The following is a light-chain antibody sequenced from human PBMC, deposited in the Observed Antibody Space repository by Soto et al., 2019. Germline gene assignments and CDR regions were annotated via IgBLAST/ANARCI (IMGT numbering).Light chain of an antibody. J-gene: IGLJ3*02. CDR1: SSDVGVYNY. V-gene: IGLV2-11*01. CDR2: DVS. Sequence: QSALTQPRSVSGSPGQSVTISCTGTSSDVGVYNYVSWYQQHPGKAPKLMIYDVSNRPSGVPDRFSGSKSGNTASLTISGLQAEDEADYYCCSYAGSNTWVLGGGTKLTVL. CDR3: CSYAGSNTWV.